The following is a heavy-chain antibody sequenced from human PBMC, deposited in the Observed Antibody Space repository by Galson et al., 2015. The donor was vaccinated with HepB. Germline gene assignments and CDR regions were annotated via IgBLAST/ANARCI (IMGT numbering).Heavy chain of an antibody. CDR2: IRYDGSNK. D-gene: IGHD5-12*01. Sequence: SLRLSCAASGFTFSSYGMHWVRQAPGKGLEWVAFIRYDGSNKYYADSVKGRFTISRDNSKNTLYLQMNSLRAEDTAVYYCAKDRRSIVATIIRSFDYWGQGTLVTVSS. CDR3: AKDRRSIVATIIRSFDY. CDR1: GFTFSSYG. V-gene: IGHV3-30*02. J-gene: IGHJ4*02.